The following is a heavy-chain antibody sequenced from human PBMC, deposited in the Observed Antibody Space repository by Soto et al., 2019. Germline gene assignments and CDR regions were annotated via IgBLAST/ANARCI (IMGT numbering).Heavy chain of an antibody. V-gene: IGHV3-21*01. D-gene: IGHD3-10*01. J-gene: IGHJ5*02. CDR2: ISSKGSYI. CDR3: GRDRSHYALFGRIDP. Sequence: GGSLRLSCAASGFTFSTYGMNWVRQAPGKGLEWVSSISSKGSYIYYTHSVKGRFTISRDNAKNSVYLQMNSLRAEDTAVYYCGRDRSHYALFGRIDPWGQGTLVTVYS. CDR1: GFTFSTYG.